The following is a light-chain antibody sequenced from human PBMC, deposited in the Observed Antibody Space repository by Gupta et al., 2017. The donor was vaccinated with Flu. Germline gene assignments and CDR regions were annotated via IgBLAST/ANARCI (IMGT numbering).Light chain of an antibody. J-gene: IGKJ2*01. Sequence: DIQMTQSPLSLSASVGDRVTITCRASQSISSYLNWYQQKPGEAPKLLIYAASRVQSGLASRFRGSGSGTEFTLTITRLQTEDFATYYCQQRDKSPRTFGQGTKLDI. CDR3: QQRDKSPRT. CDR1: QSISSY. V-gene: IGKV1-39*01. CDR2: AAS.